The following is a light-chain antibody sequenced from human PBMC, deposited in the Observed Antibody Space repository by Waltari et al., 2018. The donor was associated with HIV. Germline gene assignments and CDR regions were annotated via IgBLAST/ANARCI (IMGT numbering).Light chain of an antibody. CDR1: QIISSY. V-gene: IGKV1-39*01. CDR3: QQSYSTPQWT. CDR2: AAS. J-gene: IGKJ1*01. Sequence: DIQMTHSPSSLSASVADRVTFTCRASQIISSYLTWYQQKPGKAPKLLIYAASSLQSGVQSRFSGSGSGTDFTLNIRSLQPEDFATYYCQQSYSTPQWTFGQGTKVEIK.